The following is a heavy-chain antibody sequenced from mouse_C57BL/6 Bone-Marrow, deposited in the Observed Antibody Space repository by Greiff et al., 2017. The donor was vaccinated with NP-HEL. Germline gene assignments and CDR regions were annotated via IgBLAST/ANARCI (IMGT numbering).Heavy chain of an antibody. CDR2: ISDGGSYT. J-gene: IGHJ1*03. CDR3: VCITTVVATDGWYFDV. D-gene: IGHD1-1*01. Sequence: DVMLVESGGGLVKPGGSLKLSCAASGFTFSSYAMSWVRQTPEKRLEWVATISDGGSYTYYPDNVKGRFTISRDNAKNNLYLQMSHLKSEDTAMXYCVCITTVVATDGWYFDVWGTGTTVTVSS. CDR1: GFTFSSYA. V-gene: IGHV5-4*03.